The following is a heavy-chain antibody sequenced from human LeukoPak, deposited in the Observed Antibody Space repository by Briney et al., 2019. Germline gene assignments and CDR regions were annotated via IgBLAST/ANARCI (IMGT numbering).Heavy chain of an antibody. CDR1: GFTFSSYA. Sequence: PGGSLRHSCAASGFTFSSYAMSWVRQAPGKGLEWVSAISGSGGSTYYADSVKGRFTISRDNSKNTLYLQMNSLRAEDTAVYYCARDRASLRYFDWLPARDYGMDVWGQGTTVTVSS. V-gene: IGHV3-23*01. D-gene: IGHD3-9*01. J-gene: IGHJ6*02. CDR3: ARDRASLRYFDWLPARDYGMDV. CDR2: ISGSGGST.